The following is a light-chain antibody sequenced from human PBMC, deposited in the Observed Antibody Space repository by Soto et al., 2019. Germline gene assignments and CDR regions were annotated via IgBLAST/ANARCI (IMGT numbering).Light chain of an antibody. J-gene: IGKJ1*01. V-gene: IGKV1-17*01. CDR2: AAS. Sequence: DIQMTQSPSSLSASVGDRVTITCRASQGIRNELGWYQQKPGTAPKRLIYAASSLQSGVPSRFSGSGSGTEFTLTISSLQAEDSATYYCLQHNTYPRTFGQGTKVEIK. CDR3: LQHNTYPRT. CDR1: QGIRNE.